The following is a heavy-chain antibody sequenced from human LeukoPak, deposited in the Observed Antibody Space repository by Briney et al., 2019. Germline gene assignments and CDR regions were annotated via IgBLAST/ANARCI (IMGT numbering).Heavy chain of an antibody. CDR1: GYTFTGYY. CDR2: IIPIFGTA. J-gene: IGHJ6*02. CDR3: ARSLGPSDYYYGMDV. Sequence: SVKVSCKASGYTFTGYYMHWVRQAPGQGLEWMGGIIPIFGTANYAQKFQGRVTITADESTSTAYMELSSLRSEDTAVYYCARSLGPSDYYYGMDVWGQGTTVTVSS. V-gene: IGHV1-69*13.